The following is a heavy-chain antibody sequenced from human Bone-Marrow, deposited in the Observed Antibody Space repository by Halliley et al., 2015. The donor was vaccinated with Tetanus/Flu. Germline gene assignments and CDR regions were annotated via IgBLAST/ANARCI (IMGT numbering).Heavy chain of an antibody. Sequence: SLRLSCAASGFTFSSYAMHWVRQAPGRGLEWVAYISYDGDIQQYADSGKGRFTISRDYSTSTLFLQMDSLRVDDTGVYYCARVGSDAGSLFFDYWGQGALVTVSS. D-gene: IGHD2-2*03. CDR1: GFTFSSYA. J-gene: IGHJ4*02. CDR2: ISYDGDIQ. V-gene: IGHV3-30-3*01. CDR3: ARVGSDAGSLFFDY.